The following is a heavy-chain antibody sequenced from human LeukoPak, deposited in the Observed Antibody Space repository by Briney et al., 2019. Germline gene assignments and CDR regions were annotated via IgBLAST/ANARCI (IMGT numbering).Heavy chain of an antibody. CDR1: GYTFTSYG. CDR3: ARDPEYTAMVTLFDY. J-gene: IGHJ4*02. CDR2: ISAYNGNT. D-gene: IGHD5-18*01. V-gene: IGHV1-18*01. Sequence: ASVKVSCKASGYTFTSYGISWVRQAPGQGLEWMGWISAYNGNTNYAQKLQGRVTMTTDTSTSTAYMELRSLRSDDTAVYYCARDPEYTAMVTLFDYWGQGTLVTASS.